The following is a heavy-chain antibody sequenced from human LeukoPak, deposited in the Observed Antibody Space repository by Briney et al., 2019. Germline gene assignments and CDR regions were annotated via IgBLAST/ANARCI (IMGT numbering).Heavy chain of an antibody. CDR1: GGSINNYY. CDR3: ARHFAYSSSSYFDY. V-gene: IGHV4-59*08. Sequence: PSETLSLTCTVSGGSINNYYWSWIRQPPGKGLEWIGYVYYTGSTNYNPSLKSRVTIFEDKSKNQFSLRLYSVTVADTAVYYCARHFAYSSSSYFDYWGQGSLVTVSS. D-gene: IGHD6-6*01. CDR2: VYYTGST. J-gene: IGHJ4*02.